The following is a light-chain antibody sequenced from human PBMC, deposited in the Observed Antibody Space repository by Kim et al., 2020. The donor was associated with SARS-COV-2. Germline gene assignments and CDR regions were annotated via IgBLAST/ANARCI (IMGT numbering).Light chain of an antibody. CDR2: WAS. J-gene: IGKJ2*01. Sequence: TATINFKASQTVLYSSNNKNYLAWYQQKPGQPPQLLIYWASTREAGVPDRFSGSGSGTDFTLTISSLQADDVAVYYCQQYYGTPYAFGQGTKLEI. CDR3: QQYYGTPYA. CDR1: QTVLYSSNNKNY. V-gene: IGKV4-1*01.